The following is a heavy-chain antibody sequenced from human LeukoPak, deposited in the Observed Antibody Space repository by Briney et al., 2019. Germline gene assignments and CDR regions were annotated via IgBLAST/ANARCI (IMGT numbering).Heavy chain of an antibody. CDR2: IIPILGIA. D-gene: IGHD5-18*01. J-gene: IGHJ4*02. CDR1: GGTFSSYA. Sequence: GSSVKVSCKASGGTFSSYAISWVRQGPGQGLEWMGRIIPILGIANYAQKFQGRVTITADKSTSTAYMELSSLRSEDTAVYYCARASTAMVTSYWGQGTLVTVSS. V-gene: IGHV1-69*04. CDR3: ARASTAMVTSY.